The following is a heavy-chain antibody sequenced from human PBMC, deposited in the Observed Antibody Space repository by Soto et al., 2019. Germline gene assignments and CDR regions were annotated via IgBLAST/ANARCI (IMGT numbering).Heavy chain of an antibody. CDR1: GGSINSNNYY. D-gene: IGHD2-15*01. CDR2: IYYDGST. CDR3: AKVVVAATRHTDFDS. J-gene: IGHJ4*02. V-gene: IGHV4-39*01. Sequence: ETLSLTCSVSGGSINSNNYYWAWIRQPPGKGLAWIASIYYDGSTYYNPSLKGRVTISVDASKNRFYLQLRSVTAADTAVYYCAKVVVAATRHTDFDSWGQGTLVTVSS.